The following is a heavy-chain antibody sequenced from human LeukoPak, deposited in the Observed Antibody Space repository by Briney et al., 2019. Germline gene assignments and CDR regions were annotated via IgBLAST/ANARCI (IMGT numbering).Heavy chain of an antibody. J-gene: IGHJ4*02. CDR1: GASVSGSAYY. D-gene: IGHD5-24*01. Sequence: SETLSLTCTVSGASVSGSAYYWGWIRQPPGKGLEWIGNIYYSGSTYYNESLESRVTISVDTSKNQFSLKLNSVTAADTAVYYCARHRSKWLQSSFDYWGQGTLVTVSS. CDR3: ARHRSKWLQSSFDY. V-gene: IGHV4-39*01. CDR2: IYYSGST.